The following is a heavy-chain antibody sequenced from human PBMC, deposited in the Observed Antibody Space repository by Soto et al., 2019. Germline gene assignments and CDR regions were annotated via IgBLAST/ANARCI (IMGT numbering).Heavy chain of an antibody. V-gene: IGHV3-15*01. CDR2: IKKKTDGGTT. D-gene: IGHD6-19*01. Sequence: GGSLRLSCAASGITLSDAWMSWVRQATGKGLEWVGRIKKKTDGGTTDFAAPLKGRFTISIDDSKNTLYLQIRSLHSADTAVYYCRSQWLDWGQGTLVTFSS. CDR3: RSQWLD. CDR1: GITLSDAW. J-gene: IGHJ4*02.